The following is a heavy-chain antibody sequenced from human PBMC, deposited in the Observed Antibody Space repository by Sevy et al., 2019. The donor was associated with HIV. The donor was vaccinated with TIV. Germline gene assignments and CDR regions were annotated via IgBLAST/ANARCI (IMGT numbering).Heavy chain of an antibody. Sequence: GGSLRLSCAASGFRFSDYGMHWVRQAPGKGLEWVSLIRFDGSMKYIADSVKGRFTISRDKVKDTLYLQMNSLRPEDTAVYYCAKDHDYYRTSYCGYYGMDVWGQGTTVTVSS. CDR1: GFRFSDYG. CDR2: IRFDGSMK. CDR3: AKDHDYYRTSYCGYYGMDV. D-gene: IGHD3-9*01. J-gene: IGHJ6*02. V-gene: IGHV3-30*02.